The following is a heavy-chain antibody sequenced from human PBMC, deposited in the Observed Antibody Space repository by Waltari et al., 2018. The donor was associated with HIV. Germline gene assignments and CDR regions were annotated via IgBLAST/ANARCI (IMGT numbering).Heavy chain of an antibody. Sequence: QVHLVQSGAEVRNPGASVRVSCEASGFTFINYAMHWVRQAPGQRPEWLGWINAGDDKTKYSEKVRVRIIITRDTSARKVFLDLSGLRSEDTSVYYCARERRSFDSGGYYSFGFDSWGQGTLVTVSS. CDR1: GFTFINYA. D-gene: IGHD3-22*01. V-gene: IGHV1-3*01. CDR3: ARERRSFDSGGYYSFGFDS. J-gene: IGHJ4*02. CDR2: INAGDDKT.